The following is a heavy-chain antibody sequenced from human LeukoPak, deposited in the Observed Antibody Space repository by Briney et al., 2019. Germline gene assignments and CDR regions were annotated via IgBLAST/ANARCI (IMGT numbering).Heavy chain of an antibody. D-gene: IGHD5-12*01. Sequence: SETLSLTCTVSGGFISSYYWSWIRQPPGKGLEWIGYIYTSGSTNYNPSLKSRVTISVDTSKNQFSLKLSSVTAADTAVYYCARPGYENAFDIWGQGTMVTVSS. J-gene: IGHJ3*02. V-gene: IGHV4-4*09. CDR1: GGFISSYY. CDR3: ARPGYENAFDI. CDR2: IYTSGST.